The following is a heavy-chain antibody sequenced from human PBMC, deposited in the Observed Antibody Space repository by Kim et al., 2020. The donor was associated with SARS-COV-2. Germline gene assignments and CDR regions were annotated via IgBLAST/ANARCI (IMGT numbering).Heavy chain of an antibody. CDR1: GFTFSSYA. CDR3: ARVPNYYGSGYFDY. V-gene: IGHV3-30*04. J-gene: IGHJ4*02. Sequence: GGSLRLSCAASGFTFSSYAMHWVRQAPGKGLEWVAVISYDGSNKYYADSVKGRFTISRDNSNNTLYLQMNSLRAEDTAVYYCARVPNYYGSGYFDYWGQGTLVTVSS. D-gene: IGHD3-10*01. CDR2: ISYDGSNK.